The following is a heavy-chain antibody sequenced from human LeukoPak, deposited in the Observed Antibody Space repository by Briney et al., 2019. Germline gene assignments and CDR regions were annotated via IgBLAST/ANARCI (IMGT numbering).Heavy chain of an antibody. V-gene: IGHV3-21*01. CDR1: GFTFSSYS. CDR3: ARDRTLVGATPY. CDR2: ISSSSSYI. Sequence: GRSLRLSCAASGFTFSSYSMNWVRQAPGKGLEWVSSISSSSSYIYYADSVKGRFTISRDNAKNSLYLQMNSLRAEDTAVYYCARDRTLVGATPYWGQGTLVTVSS. D-gene: IGHD1-26*01. J-gene: IGHJ4*02.